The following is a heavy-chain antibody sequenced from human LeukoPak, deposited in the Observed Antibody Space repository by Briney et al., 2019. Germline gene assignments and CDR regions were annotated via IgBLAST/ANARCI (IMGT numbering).Heavy chain of an antibody. J-gene: IGHJ4*02. Sequence: ASVKVSCKASGYTFTGYYIHWVRQAPGQGLEWMGWITLNSGDTKYAQKFQGRVTMSSDTPITTAYMELSRLKFDDTAMYYCAREGELGLNDWGQGTLVTVSS. CDR3: AREGELGLND. D-gene: IGHD7-27*01. CDR1: GYTFTGYY. CDR2: ITLNSGDT. V-gene: IGHV1-2*02.